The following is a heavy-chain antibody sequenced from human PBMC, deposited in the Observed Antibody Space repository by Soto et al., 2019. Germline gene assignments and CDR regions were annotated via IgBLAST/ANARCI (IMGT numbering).Heavy chain of an antibody. D-gene: IGHD5-12*01. CDR2: INPSGGST. CDR3: ARSPPGGVATTYNPWWFDP. Sequence: ASVKVSCKASGYTFTSYYMHWLRQSPGQGLEWMGIINPSGGSTSYAQKFQGRVTMTRDTSTSTVYMELSSLRSEDTAVYYCARSPPGGVATTYNPWWFDPWGKGTLVTVSS. V-gene: IGHV1-46*03. J-gene: IGHJ5*02. CDR1: GYTFTSYY.